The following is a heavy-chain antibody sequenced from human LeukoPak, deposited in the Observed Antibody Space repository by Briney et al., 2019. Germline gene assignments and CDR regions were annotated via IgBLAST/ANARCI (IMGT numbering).Heavy chain of an antibody. CDR2: ISYDGSNK. CDR1: GFTFSTYA. Sequence: AGRSLRLSCAASGFTFSTYAVHWVRQAPGKGLEWVAVISYDGSNKYYADSVKGRFTISRDNSKNTLYLQMNSLRAEDTAVYYCAKDSPVSGWSFDYWGQGTLVTVSS. D-gene: IGHD6-19*01. V-gene: IGHV3-30*04. CDR3: AKDSPVSGWSFDY. J-gene: IGHJ4*02.